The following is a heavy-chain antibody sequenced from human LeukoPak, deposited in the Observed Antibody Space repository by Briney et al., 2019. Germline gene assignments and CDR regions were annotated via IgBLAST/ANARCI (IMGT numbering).Heavy chain of an antibody. Sequence: GGSLRLSCAASGFTFSDYYMSWIRQAPGKGLEWVSYISSSGSTIYYADSVKGRFTISRDNSKNTLYLQMNGLRAEDTAVYYCARGRYCSSTSCYTGSAEYFQHWGQGTLVTVSS. CDR1: GFTFSDYY. J-gene: IGHJ1*01. V-gene: IGHV3-11*04. CDR3: ARGRYCSSTSCYTGSAEYFQH. D-gene: IGHD2-2*02. CDR2: ISSSGSTI.